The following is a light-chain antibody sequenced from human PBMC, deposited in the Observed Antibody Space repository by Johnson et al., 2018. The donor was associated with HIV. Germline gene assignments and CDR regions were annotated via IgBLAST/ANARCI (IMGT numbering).Light chain of an antibody. CDR1: TSNIGNNY. J-gene: IGLJ1*01. V-gene: IGLV1-51*02. CDR2: EKN. Sequence: QSVLTQPPSVSAAPGQKVTISCSGSTSNIGNNYVSWYQQLPGTAPKLLIYEKNKRPSGIPDRFSASKSGTSATLVITGLQTGDEADYYCGTWDSSLSAHYGFGTGTKVKVL. CDR3: GTWDSSLSAHYG.